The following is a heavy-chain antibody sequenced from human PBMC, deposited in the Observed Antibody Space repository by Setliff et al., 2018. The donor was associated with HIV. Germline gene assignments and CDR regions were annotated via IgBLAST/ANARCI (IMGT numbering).Heavy chain of an antibody. CDR3: ARTRAPYFFDF. CDR1: GISINGYY. J-gene: IGHJ4*02. CDR2: VSSIGNT. Sequence: PSETLSLPCSVSGISINGYYWSWIRQSPRTRLEWIGYVSSIGNTNYNPSLKSRVTISVDTSKNQFSLQLNSVTAADTAVYFCARTRAPYFFDFWGQGAQVTVSS. D-gene: IGHD1-26*01. V-gene: IGHV4-4*08.